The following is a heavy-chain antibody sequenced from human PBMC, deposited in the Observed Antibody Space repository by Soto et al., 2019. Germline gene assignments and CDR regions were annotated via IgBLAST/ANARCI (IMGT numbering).Heavy chain of an antibody. Sequence: APVKVSFKASGFTFTSYGIIWVRPAPGQGLEWMGWISAYNGNTNYAQKLQGRVTMTTDTSTSTAYMELRSLRSDDTAVYYCARDSGYSSGWPDFDYWGQGTLVTVSS. CDR1: GFTFTSYG. D-gene: IGHD6-19*01. V-gene: IGHV1-18*01. CDR2: ISAYNGNT. J-gene: IGHJ4*02. CDR3: ARDSGYSSGWPDFDY.